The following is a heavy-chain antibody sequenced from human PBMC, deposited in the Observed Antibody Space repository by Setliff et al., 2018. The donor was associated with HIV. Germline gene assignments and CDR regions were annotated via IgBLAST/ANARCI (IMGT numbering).Heavy chain of an antibody. J-gene: IGHJ4*02. D-gene: IGHD3-10*01. CDR2: ISAHYGST. CDR3: ASSSPTTYYYGSGSPPLDY. V-gene: IGHV1-18*01. CDR1: GHTYNAYG. Sequence: ASVKVSCKAYGHTYNAYGITWVRQAPGQGLEWMGWISAHYGSTKYAQTLQGRVTMTTDTSTNTAYMELRSLRSDDTAVYYCASSSPTTYYYGSGSPPLDYLGQGTLVTVSS.